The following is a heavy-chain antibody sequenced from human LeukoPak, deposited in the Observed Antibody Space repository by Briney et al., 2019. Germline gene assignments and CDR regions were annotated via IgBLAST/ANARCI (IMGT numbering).Heavy chain of an antibody. J-gene: IGHJ4*02. CDR2: INPNSGGT. Sequence: GASVKVSCKASGYTFTGYYMHWVRQAPGQGLEWMGWINPNSGGTNYAQKFQGRVTVTRDTSISTAYMELSRLRSDDTAVYYCARDWGGGAWEDYYDSSGPYFDYWGQGTLVTVSS. CDR1: GYTFTGYY. V-gene: IGHV1-2*02. CDR3: ARDWGGGAWEDYYDSSGPYFDY. D-gene: IGHD3-22*01.